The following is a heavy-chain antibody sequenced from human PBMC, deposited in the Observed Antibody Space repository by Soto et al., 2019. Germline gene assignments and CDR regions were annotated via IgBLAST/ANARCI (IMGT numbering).Heavy chain of an antibody. D-gene: IGHD3-10*01. Sequence: QVQLQESGPGLVKPSATLSLLCFVSGESVGRGQSYCTWIRQAPWKGQEWIGHTPVTGAMKYSASLKSRVTMSVDTSKSQIALNLTSVTAADSATYFCASGRADSAGSSFGRRMDVWGQGTTVTVAS. CDR2: TPVTGAM. CDR3: ASGRADSAGSSFGRRMDV. V-gene: IGHV4-61*01. J-gene: IGHJ6*02. CDR1: GESVGRGQSY.